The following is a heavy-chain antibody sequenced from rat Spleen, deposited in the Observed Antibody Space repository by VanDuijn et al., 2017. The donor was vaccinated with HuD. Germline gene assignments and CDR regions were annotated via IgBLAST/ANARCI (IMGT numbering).Heavy chain of an antibody. CDR2: IWTGGST. J-gene: IGHJ2*01. D-gene: IGHD3-1*01. CDR1: GLSLSSNS. V-gene: IGHV2-47*01. CDR3: TREAAH. Sequence: QVQLKESGPTLVQPSQTLSLTCSVSGLSLSSNSVSWIRQPPGKGLEWMGVIWTGGSTDYNSALKSRLSISRDTSKNQVFLKVNSLQTEDTAIYFCTREAAHWGQGVMVTVSA.